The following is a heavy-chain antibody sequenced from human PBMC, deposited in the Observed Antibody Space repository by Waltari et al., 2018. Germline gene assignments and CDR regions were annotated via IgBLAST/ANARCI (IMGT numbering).Heavy chain of an antibody. CDR2: IIPIFGTA. V-gene: IGHV1-69*13. CDR1: GGTFSSYA. Sequence: QVQLVQSGAEVQKPGSSVKVSCQASGGTFSSYATSWVRQAPGQGLEWMGGIIPIFGTANYAQKFQGRVTITADESTSTAYMELSSLRSEDTAVYYCARDGQLPGNWFDPWGQGTLVTVSS. D-gene: IGHD6-6*01. CDR3: ARDGQLPGNWFDP. J-gene: IGHJ5*02.